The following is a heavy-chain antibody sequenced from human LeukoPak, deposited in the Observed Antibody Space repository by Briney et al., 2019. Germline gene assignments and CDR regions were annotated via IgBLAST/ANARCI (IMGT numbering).Heavy chain of an antibody. CDR3: ARVPTVTFFDY. J-gene: IGHJ4*02. V-gene: IGHV4-39*07. Sequence: SETLSLTCRVSGASINSGSNYWGWIRQPPGKGLEWIGSIYYSATTYYNPSLKSRVTISVDTSKNQFSLKLSSVTAADTAVYYCARVPTVTFFDYWGQGALVTVSS. CDR2: IYYSATT. D-gene: IGHD4-17*01. CDR1: GASINSGSNY.